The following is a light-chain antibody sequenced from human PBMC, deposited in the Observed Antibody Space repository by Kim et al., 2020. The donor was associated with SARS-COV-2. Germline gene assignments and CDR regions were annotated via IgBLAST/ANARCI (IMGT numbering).Light chain of an antibody. CDR1: SLRSYY. CDR2: GKN. Sequence: VALGQTVRITCQGDSLRSYYAAWYQQKPGQAPIVVIYGKNNRPSGIPDRFSGSSSGDTASLTITGAQAGDEADYYCNSRGSNDNVLFGGGTQLTVL. CDR3: NSRGSNDNVL. V-gene: IGLV3-19*01. J-gene: IGLJ2*01.